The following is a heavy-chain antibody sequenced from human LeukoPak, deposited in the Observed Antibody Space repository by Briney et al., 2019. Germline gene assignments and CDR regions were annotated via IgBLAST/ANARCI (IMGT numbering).Heavy chain of an antibody. D-gene: IGHD2-2*01. CDR2: IKAKTNGGTA. Sequence: PGGSLRLSCAASGFTFSNAWMSWVRRAPGKGPEWVGRIKAKTNGGTADYTPPVKGRFTISRDDSKNTLYLQMSSLRGEDTAVYYCAKNRAPSATFDYWGQGTLVTVSS. CDR1: GFTFSNAW. J-gene: IGHJ4*02. V-gene: IGHV3-15*01. CDR3: AKNRAPSATFDY.